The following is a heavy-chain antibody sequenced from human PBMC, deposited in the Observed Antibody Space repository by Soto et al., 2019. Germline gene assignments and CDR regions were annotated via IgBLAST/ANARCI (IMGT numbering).Heavy chain of an antibody. Sequence: XSVKVSCKASGYTFTSYYMHWVRQAPGQGLEWMGIINPSGGSTSYAQKFQGRVTMTRDTSTSTVYMELSSLRSEDTAVYYCASPNPHYYDSSGPFDYWGQGTLVTV. CDR2: INPSGGST. D-gene: IGHD3-22*01. CDR3: ASPNPHYYDSSGPFDY. J-gene: IGHJ4*02. V-gene: IGHV1-46*01. CDR1: GYTFTSYY.